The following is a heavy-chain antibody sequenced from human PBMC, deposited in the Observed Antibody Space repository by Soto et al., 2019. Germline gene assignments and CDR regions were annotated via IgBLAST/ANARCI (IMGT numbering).Heavy chain of an antibody. D-gene: IGHD3-3*01. Sequence: QMQLAQSGAEVKKPGSSVKVSCKASGYTFNSYPLNWVRQAPGQGLEWIGGIVQFVGRPHYAVHWRGRVAITADESSDTAFVEVTNLTCKDAATHYFAAFPFRHGDFYINLDVDVWGQGTTVIASS. J-gene: IGHJ6*02. CDR2: IVQFVGRP. CDR1: GYTFNSYP. V-gene: IGHV1-69*01. CDR3: AAFPFRHGDFYINLDVDV.